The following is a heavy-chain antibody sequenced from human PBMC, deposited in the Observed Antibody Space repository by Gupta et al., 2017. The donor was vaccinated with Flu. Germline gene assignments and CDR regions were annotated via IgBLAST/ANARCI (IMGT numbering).Heavy chain of an antibody. CDR2: ISSSGSTV. CDR1: GFSVTTYE. D-gene: IGHD4/OR15-4a*01. CDR3: ATERYGGKSDAFDL. V-gene: IGHV3-48*03. Sequence: EVYLEESGGGRVQPGGSLRPSCALSGFSVTTYEMDGVRQTPGKGLEWIAYISSSGSTVLYGASAQGRYTISRDGASNLLFLQMNNLRAEDTATYYCATERYGGKSDAFDLWGQGTLVTVFS. J-gene: IGHJ3*01.